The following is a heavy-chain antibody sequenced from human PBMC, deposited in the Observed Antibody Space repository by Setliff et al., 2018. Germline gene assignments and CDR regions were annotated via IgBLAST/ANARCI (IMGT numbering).Heavy chain of an antibody. Sequence: SETLSLTCTVSGGSISSSGYYWGWIRQPPGKGLEWIGSVYYSGATYFNPSLNSRVTISVDTSKNSFSLQLSSVAAADTAVYYCARGFDVCGGGACYTDGPYYFDYWGLGTLVTVSS. CDR3: ARGFDVCGGGACYTDGPYYFDY. J-gene: IGHJ4*02. V-gene: IGHV4-39*01. D-gene: IGHD2-21*02. CDR1: GGSISSSGYY. CDR2: VYYSGAT.